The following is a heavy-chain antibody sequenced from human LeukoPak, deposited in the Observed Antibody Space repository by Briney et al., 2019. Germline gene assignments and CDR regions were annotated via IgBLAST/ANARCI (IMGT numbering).Heavy chain of an antibody. V-gene: IGHV3-33*01. CDR1: GFTFSSHG. CDR2: IWYDGSDE. CDR3: ARDGGYHSSGPFDY. Sequence: GGSLRLSCAASGFTFSSHGMHWVRQAPGKGLEWVSIIWYDGSDEYYADSVKGRFTISRDNSKNTLYLQMNSLRAEDTAVYYCARDGGYHSSGPFDYWGQGTLVTISS. J-gene: IGHJ4*02. D-gene: IGHD3-22*01.